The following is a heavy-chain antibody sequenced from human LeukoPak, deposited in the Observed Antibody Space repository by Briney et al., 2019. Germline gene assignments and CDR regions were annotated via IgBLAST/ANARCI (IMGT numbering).Heavy chain of an antibody. J-gene: IGHJ5*02. CDR1: GGSISSYY. Sequence: SETLSLTCTVSGGSISSYYWSWIRQPPGKGLEWIGYIYYSGSTNYNPSLKSRVTISVDTSKNQFYLKLSSVTAADTAVYYCARVITMVRGVIITRWFDPWGQGNLVTVSS. D-gene: IGHD3-10*01. CDR2: IYYSGST. CDR3: ARVITMVRGVIITRWFDP. V-gene: IGHV4-59*01.